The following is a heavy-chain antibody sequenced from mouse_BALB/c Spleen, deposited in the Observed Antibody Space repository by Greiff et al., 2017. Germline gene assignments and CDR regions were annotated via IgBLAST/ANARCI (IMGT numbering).Heavy chain of an antibody. CDR1: GFTFSSFG. V-gene: IGHV5-17*02. CDR3: ARGTVLYYYAMDY. Sequence: EVHLVESGGGLVQPGGSRKLSCAASGFTFSSFGMHWVRQAPEKGLEWVAYISSGSSTIYYADTVKGRFTISRDNPKNTLFLQMTSLRSEDTAMYYCARGTVLYYYAMDYWGQGTSVTVSS. J-gene: IGHJ4*01. D-gene: IGHD1-1*01. CDR2: ISSGSSTI.